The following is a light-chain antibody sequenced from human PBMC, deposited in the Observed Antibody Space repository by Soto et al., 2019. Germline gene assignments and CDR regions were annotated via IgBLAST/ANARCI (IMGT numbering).Light chain of an antibody. CDR1: QSVSSN. CDR2: GAS. Sequence: EIVMTQAPATLSVSPGGRATLSCRASQSVSSNLAWYQHKPGQAPRLLIDGASTRATGIPARFSGSGSGTAFTLTISSLQSEDFAVYYCQQYNNWPGTFGQGTKVEIK. CDR3: QQYNNWPGT. J-gene: IGKJ1*01. V-gene: IGKV3-15*01.